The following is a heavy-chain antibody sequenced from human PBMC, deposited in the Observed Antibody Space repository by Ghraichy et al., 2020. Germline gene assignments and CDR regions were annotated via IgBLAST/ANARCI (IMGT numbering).Heavy chain of an antibody. D-gene: IGHD3-9*01. CDR2: ISSNGGST. V-gene: IGHV3-64D*06. J-gene: IGHJ4*02. CDR3: VKGLLRYFDWYHDY. Sequence: GESLNISCSASGFTFSSYAMHWVRQAPGKGLEYVSAISSNGGSTYYADSVKGRFTISRDNSKNTLYLQMSSLRAKDTAVYYCVKGLLRYFDWYHDYWGQGTLDTVSS. CDR1: GFTFSSYA.